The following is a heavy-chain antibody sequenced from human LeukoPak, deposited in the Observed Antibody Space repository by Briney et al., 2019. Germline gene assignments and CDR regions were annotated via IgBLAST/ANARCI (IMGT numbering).Heavy chain of an antibody. J-gene: IGHJ4*02. CDR1: GFIFSSYE. D-gene: IGHD3-10*01. Sequence: GGSLRLSCAASGFIFSSYEMNWVRQAPGKGLEWVSYIGSSGSTVYYADSVKGRFTVSRDNSKNMLYLQMNNLRPEDTATYYCAKRNTMVRGGPCFDYWGQGLMVTVSS. CDR2: IGSSGSTV. V-gene: IGHV3-48*03. CDR3: AKRNTMVRGGPCFDY.